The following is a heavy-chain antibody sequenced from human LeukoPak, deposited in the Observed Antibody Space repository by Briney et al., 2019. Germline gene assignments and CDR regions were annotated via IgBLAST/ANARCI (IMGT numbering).Heavy chain of an antibody. CDR2: IYYSGNT. J-gene: IGHJ4*02. Sequence: SETLSLTCTVSGGSISSSSFYWGWIRQPPGKGLEWIGSIYYSGNTYYNPSLKSRVSISVDTSKNQFSLKLSSVTAADTAAYYCARHPGRLFDYWGQGTLVTVSS. CDR3: ARHPGRLFDY. CDR1: GGSISSSSFY. V-gene: IGHV4-39*01.